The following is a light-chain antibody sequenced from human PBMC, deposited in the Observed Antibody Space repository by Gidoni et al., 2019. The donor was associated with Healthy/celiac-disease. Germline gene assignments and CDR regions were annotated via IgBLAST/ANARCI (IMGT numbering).Light chain of an antibody. CDR2: DVS. V-gene: IGLV2-11*01. CDR3: CSYAGSYTLV. CDR1: SSDVGGYNY. Sequence: QSALTQPRSVSGSPGPSVTISCTGTSSDVGGYNYVSWYQQHPGKAPKLIIYDVSQRPSGVLDRFSGSKSGNTASLTICGLQAEDEADYNCCSYAGSYTLVFGGGTKLTVL. J-gene: IGLJ2*01.